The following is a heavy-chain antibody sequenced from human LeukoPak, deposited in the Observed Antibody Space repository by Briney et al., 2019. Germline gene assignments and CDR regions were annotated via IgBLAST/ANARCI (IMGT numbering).Heavy chain of an antibody. CDR2: ISSSSSYI. CDR1: GFTFSSYW. D-gene: IGHD3-16*01. Sequence: GGSLRLSCAASGFTFSSYWMSWVRQAPGKGLEWVSSISSSSSYIYYADSVKGRFTISRDNAKNSLYLQMNSLRAEDTAVYYCARRGESPFDYWGQGTLVTVSS. J-gene: IGHJ4*02. CDR3: ARRGESPFDY. V-gene: IGHV3-21*01.